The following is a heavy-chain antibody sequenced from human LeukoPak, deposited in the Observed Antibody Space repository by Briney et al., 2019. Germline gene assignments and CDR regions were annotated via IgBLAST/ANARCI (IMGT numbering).Heavy chain of an antibody. CDR1: GFTFSSYN. CDR3: VRDNPRCCGVIPSNIDDY. J-gene: IGHJ4*02. Sequence: GGSLRLSCAASGFTFSSYNMNWVRQAPGKRLEWVSSISLVSGHIYYAESVKGRFTISRDNAKNSLYLQMNSLRAEDTAVYYCVRDNPRCCGVIPSNIDDYWGQGTLVTVSS. CDR2: ISLVSGHI. D-gene: IGHD2/OR15-2a*01. V-gene: IGHV3-21*01.